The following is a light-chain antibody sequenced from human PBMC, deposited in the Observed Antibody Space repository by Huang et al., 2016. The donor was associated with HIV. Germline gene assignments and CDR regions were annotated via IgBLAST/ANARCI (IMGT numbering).Light chain of an antibody. CDR1: QSIREY. CDR3: QQSYNTPRT. V-gene: IGKV1-39*01. Sequence: DIQMTQSPSSLSASVGDRVTITCRASQSIREYLNWYQQKQGKAPKLLMHSVSSLQSGVPSRFSGSGSGTDFTLTITNLQPEDFATYYCQQSYNTPRTFGQGTRVETK. J-gene: IGKJ1*01. CDR2: SVS.